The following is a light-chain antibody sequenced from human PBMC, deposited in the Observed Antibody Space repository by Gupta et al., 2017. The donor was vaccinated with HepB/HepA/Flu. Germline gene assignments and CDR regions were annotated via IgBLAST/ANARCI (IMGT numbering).Light chain of an antibody. CDR2: QHS. CDR1: ELGDKF. V-gene: IGLV3-1*01. CDR3: KVWDRKTWF. J-gene: IGLJ2*01. Sequence: SLELTQPPSASVSPGQTASISCSGDELGDKFVHWYQQKPGQSPVLVIYQHSKRPSGIPERFSGSNSWNTDNLTISGTQAMEESDYSSKVWDRKTWFFGGGTKLTVL.